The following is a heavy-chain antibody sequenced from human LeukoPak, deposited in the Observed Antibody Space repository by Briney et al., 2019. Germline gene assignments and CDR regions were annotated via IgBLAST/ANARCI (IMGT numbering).Heavy chain of an antibody. D-gene: IGHD2-15*01. V-gene: IGHV4-30-4*07. Sequence: SQTLSLTCAVSGGSISSGGYSWSWIRQPPGKGLEWIGYIYYSGSTYYNPSLKSRVTISVDTSKNQFSLKLSSVTAADTAVYYCASRHCSGGSCYSADAFDIWGQGTMVTVSS. CDR2: IYYSGST. CDR1: GGSISSGGYS. J-gene: IGHJ3*02. CDR3: ASRHCSGGSCYSADAFDI.